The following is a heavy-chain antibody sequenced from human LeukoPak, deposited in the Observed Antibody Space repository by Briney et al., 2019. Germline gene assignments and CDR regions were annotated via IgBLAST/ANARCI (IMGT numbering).Heavy chain of an antibody. CDR1: GFAFSDYY. V-gene: IGHV3-7*01. CDR3: ASLIPFDY. Sequence: GGSLRLSCTVSGFAFSDYYMTWIRQAPGKGLEWVANIKQDGSEKYYVDSVKGRFTISRDNAKNSLYLQMNSLRAEDTAVYYCASLIPFDYWGQGTLVTVSS. CDR2: IKQDGSEK. J-gene: IGHJ4*02. D-gene: IGHD2-21*01.